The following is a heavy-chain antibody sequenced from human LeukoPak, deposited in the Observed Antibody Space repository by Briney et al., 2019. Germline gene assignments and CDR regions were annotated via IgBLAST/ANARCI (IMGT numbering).Heavy chain of an antibody. Sequence: ASVKVSCKASGGTFSSYAISWVRQAPGQGLEWMGGIIPIFGTANYAQKFQGRVTITADESTSTAYMELSSLRSEDTAVYYCATDGNGDYGEFWGQGTLVTVSS. J-gene: IGHJ4*02. V-gene: IGHV1-69*01. CDR2: IIPIFGTA. CDR3: ATDGNGDYGEF. D-gene: IGHD4-17*01. CDR1: GGTFSSYA.